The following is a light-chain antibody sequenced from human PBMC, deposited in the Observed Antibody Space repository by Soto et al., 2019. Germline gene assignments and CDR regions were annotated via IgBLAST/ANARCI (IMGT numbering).Light chain of an antibody. J-gene: IGLJ1*01. V-gene: IGLV2-11*01. CDR2: DVS. CDR1: SNDVGAYNY. CDR3: CSYAVRDTFSV. Sequence: QSALTQPRSVSGSPGQSVIISCTGTSNDVGAYNYVSWYQQHPGKAPKLVIYDVSKRPSGVPTRFSGSKSGNTASLTISGLQPEDEADYFCCSYAVRDTFSVFGTGTKVPVL.